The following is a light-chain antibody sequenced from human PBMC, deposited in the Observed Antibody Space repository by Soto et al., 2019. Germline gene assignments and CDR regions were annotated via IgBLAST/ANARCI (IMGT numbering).Light chain of an antibody. Sequence: EIVMTQSPATLSLSPGERATLSCRASQSVSSNLAWYQQKPGQAPRLLIYGASTSATGIPARFSGSGSGTEFTLSIRSMQSEDFAVYYCQQYNNWPPKFTFGPGTKVDIK. CDR3: QQYNNWPPKFT. CDR2: GAS. V-gene: IGKV3-15*01. J-gene: IGKJ3*01. CDR1: QSVSSN.